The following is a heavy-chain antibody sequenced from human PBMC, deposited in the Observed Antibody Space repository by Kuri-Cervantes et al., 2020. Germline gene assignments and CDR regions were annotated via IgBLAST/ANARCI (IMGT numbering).Heavy chain of an antibody. D-gene: IGHD6-19*01. CDR2: IYSSGST. Sequence: GSLRLSCTVFGDSINSYYWNWIRQSAGKGLEWIGRIYSSGSTKYNHALKSRVTISLDKSKNQFSLKLSSVTAADTAVYYCARSWSSGWRGANDAFDIWGQGTMVTVSS. J-gene: IGHJ3*02. CDR1: GDSINSYY. V-gene: IGHV4-4*07. CDR3: ARSWSSGWRGANDAFDI.